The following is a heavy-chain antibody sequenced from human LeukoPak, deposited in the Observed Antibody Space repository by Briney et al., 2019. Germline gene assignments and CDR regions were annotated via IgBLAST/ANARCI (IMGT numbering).Heavy chain of an antibody. Sequence: GGSLRLSCAASGFTFSSYWMSWVRQAPGKGLEWVSAISGSGGSTYYADSVKGRFTISRDNSKNTLYLQMNSLRAEDTAVYYCAKSYAYYYDSSGYGDFDYWGQGTLVTVSS. D-gene: IGHD3-22*01. CDR3: AKSYAYYYDSSGYGDFDY. V-gene: IGHV3-23*01. CDR1: GFTFSSYW. J-gene: IGHJ4*02. CDR2: ISGSGGST.